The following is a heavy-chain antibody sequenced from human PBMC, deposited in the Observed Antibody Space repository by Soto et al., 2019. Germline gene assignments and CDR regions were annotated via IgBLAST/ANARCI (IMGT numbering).Heavy chain of an antibody. CDR1: GYNFRDYG. CDR2: VSPNSGKT. J-gene: IGHJ4*02. Sequence: QVQLVQSGAEVKNPGASVKVSCKATGYNFRDYGVIWARQAPGQGLEWMGYVSPNSGKTTYGQDLQGRVTMTTDTXXXXXXXXXXXXXXXXXXXXXXXXXXXXXXXXXXFFDDWGQGTLVTVSS. CDR3: XXXXXXXXXXXXFFDD. V-gene: IGHV1-18*01.